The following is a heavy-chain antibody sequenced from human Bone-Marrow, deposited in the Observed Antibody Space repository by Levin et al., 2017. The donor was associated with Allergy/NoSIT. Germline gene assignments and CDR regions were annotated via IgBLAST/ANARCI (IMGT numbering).Heavy chain of an antibody. Sequence: PGGSLRLSCAASGFTFSSYAMHWVRQAPGKGLEWVAVISYDGSNKYYADSVKGRFTISRDNSKNTLYLQMNSLRAEDTAVYYCARDRGYSSGWYGYWGQGTLVTVSS. CDR3: ARDRGYSSGWYGY. CDR2: ISYDGSNK. V-gene: IGHV3-30-3*01. D-gene: IGHD6-19*01. CDR1: GFTFSSYA. J-gene: IGHJ4*02.